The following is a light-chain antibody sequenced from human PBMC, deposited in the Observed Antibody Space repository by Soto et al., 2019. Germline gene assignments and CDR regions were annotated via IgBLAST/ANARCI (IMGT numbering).Light chain of an antibody. J-gene: IGKJ1*01. CDR3: QQYNSYSPRT. CDR1: QSISSW. Sequence: DIQMTQSPSTLSASVGYRVTITCLASQSISSWLAWYQQKPGKAPKLLIYKAFSLESGVPSRLSGSGSGTEFTLTISSLQPDDFATYYCQQYNSYSPRTFGQGTKVDIK. V-gene: IGKV1-5*03. CDR2: KAF.